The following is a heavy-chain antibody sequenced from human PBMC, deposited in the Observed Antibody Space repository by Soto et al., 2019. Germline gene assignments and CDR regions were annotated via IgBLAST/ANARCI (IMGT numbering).Heavy chain of an antibody. Sequence: QLQLQESGPGLVKPSETLSLTCTVSGGSINSSYYWGWIRQPPGKGLEWIGTLYYSGSTHYNPSLMSRVTLSANTSKNQFSLKLSSVTAADTALYYCARLVTIFGVVIRMDVWGQGTTVTVSS. CDR1: GGSINSSYY. J-gene: IGHJ6*02. CDR2: LYYSGST. V-gene: IGHV4-39*01. CDR3: ARLVTIFGVVIRMDV. D-gene: IGHD3-3*01.